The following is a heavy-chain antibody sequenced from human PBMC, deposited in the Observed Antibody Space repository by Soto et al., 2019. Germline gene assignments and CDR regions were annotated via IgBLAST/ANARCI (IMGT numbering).Heavy chain of an antibody. V-gene: IGHV4-4*02. Sequence: QVQLLESGPGLVKVSGTLSLTCGVSGGSIRSSNWWSWVRQPPGKGLEWIGEIYHSGRTNYNPSLRSRVTMSVDKSKNQFSLKLTSVTAADTAVYYCAMDVELATIGSFDYWGQGALVIVSS. CDR1: GGSIRSSNW. J-gene: IGHJ4*02. CDR2: IYHSGRT. D-gene: IGHD2-2*03. CDR3: AMDVELATIGSFDY.